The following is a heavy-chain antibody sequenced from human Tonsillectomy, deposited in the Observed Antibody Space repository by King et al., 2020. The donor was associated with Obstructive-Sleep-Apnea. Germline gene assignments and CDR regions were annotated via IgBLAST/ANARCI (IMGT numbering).Heavy chain of an antibody. J-gene: IGHJ6*02. D-gene: IGHD6-25*01. V-gene: IGHV4-59*12. CDR3: ARGTTSATYFHYAALDV. CDR2: IYYDGST. CDR1: GGSISPYY. Sequence: QLQESGPGLVKPSETLSLTCSVSGGSISPYYWNWLRLSPGKGLEWIGYIYYDGSTNYNPSLKSRVTISIDSSRNHFSLKLTSVTATDTAVYYCARGTTSATYFHYAALDVWGQGSTVAVSS.